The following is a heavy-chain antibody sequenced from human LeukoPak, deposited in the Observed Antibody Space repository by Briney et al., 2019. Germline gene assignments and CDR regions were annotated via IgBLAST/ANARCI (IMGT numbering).Heavy chain of an antibody. CDR3: ARGRYCSADICSGGDAFDI. CDR1: GGSINSYY. Sequence: SETLSLTRTVSGGSINSYYWSWIRQPAGKGLEWIGRIYSSGSTNYNPSLKSRVTMSVDTSKNQFSLKLSSVTAADTAVYYCARGRYCSADICSGGDAFDIWGQGTMVSVSS. CDR2: IYSSGST. V-gene: IGHV4-4*07. D-gene: IGHD2-15*01. J-gene: IGHJ3*02.